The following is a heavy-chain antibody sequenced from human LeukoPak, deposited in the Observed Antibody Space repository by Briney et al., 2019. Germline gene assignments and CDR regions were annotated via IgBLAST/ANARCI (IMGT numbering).Heavy chain of an antibody. Sequence: PSETLSLTCAVYGGSFSGYYWSWIRQPPGKGLEWIGEINHSGSTNYNPSLKSRVTISVDTSKNQFSLKLSSVTAADTAVYYCARGGLKAEKPVYNWFDPWGQGTLVTVSS. V-gene: IGHV4-34*01. D-gene: IGHD3-16*01. J-gene: IGHJ5*02. CDR2: INHSGST. CDR1: GGSFSGYY. CDR3: ARGGLKAEKPVYNWFDP.